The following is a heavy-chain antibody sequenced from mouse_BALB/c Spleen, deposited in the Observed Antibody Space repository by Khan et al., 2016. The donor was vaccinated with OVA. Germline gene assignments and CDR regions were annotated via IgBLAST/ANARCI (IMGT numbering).Heavy chain of an antibody. CDR1: GFSLTTYG. J-gene: IGHJ4*01. Sequence: QVQLKESGPGLAAPSQSLSITCTISGFSLTTYGVHWVRQPPGKGLEWLVVIWSDGTTNYNSALKSRLTITKDNSQSQVFLKMNSLQTDDTASYCCARQPYYHYNIMDYWGQGTSVTVSS. CDR2: IWSDGTT. CDR3: ARQPYYHYNIMDY. D-gene: IGHD2-10*01. V-gene: IGHV2-6-1*01.